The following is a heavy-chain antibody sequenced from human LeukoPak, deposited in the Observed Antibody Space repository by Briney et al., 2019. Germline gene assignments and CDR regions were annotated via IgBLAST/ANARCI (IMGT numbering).Heavy chain of an antibody. V-gene: IGHV1-2*02. CDR3: ARRERGYYDSSGYYGGWYFDL. CDR1: GYTFTGYY. CDR2: INPNSGGT. J-gene: IGHJ2*01. Sequence: ASVKVSCKASGYTFTGYYMHWVRQAPGQGLEWMGWINPNSGGTNYAQKFQGRVTMTTDTSTSTAYMELRSLRSDDTAVYYCARRERGYYDSSGYYGGWYFDLWGRGTLVTVSS. D-gene: IGHD3-22*01.